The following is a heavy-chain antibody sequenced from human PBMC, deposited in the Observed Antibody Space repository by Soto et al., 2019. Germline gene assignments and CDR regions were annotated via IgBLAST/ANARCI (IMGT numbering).Heavy chain of an antibody. CDR1: GGSITNNY. CDR3: ARRQNWNNLFDT. D-gene: IGHD1-1*01. J-gene: IGHJ5*02. Sequence: ILSLTCTVSGGSITNNYWSWIRQSPGKGLEWIGCSYYSGSTSYNPSLRSRVTISIDTSKTQFSLRLRSVTAAGTAVYYCARRQNWNNLFDTWGQGTLVTVSS. CDR2: SYYSGST. V-gene: IGHV4-59*08.